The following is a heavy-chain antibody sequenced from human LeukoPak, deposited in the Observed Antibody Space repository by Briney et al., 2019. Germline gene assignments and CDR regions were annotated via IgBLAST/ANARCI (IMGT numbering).Heavy chain of an antibody. CDR1: GYTFTGYY. J-gene: IGHJ3*02. CDR3: AAEYSSGWYPAVPLGVGVSDAFDI. Sequence: ASVKVSCKASGYTFTGYYMHWVRQAPGQGLEWMGRINPNSGGTNYAQKFQGRVTMTRDTSISTAYMELSRLRSDDTAVYYCAAEYSSGWYPAVPLGVGVSDAFDIWGQGTMVTVSS. CDR2: INPNSGGT. V-gene: IGHV1-2*06. D-gene: IGHD6-19*01.